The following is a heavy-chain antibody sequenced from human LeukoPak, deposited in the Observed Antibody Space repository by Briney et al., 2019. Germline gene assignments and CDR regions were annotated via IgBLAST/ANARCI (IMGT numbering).Heavy chain of an antibody. CDR3: AKDQAVIYDYVRGSYPGCDY. Sequence: PGGSLRLSCAPSGFTFSSYGMHWVRQAPGKGLEWVAFIRYDGSNKYYADSVKGRFTISRDNSKNTLYLQMNSLRAEDTAVYYCAKDQAVIYDYVRGSYPGCDYWGQGTLVTVSS. CDR1: GFTFSSYG. D-gene: IGHD3-16*02. V-gene: IGHV3-30*02. J-gene: IGHJ4*02. CDR2: IRYDGSNK.